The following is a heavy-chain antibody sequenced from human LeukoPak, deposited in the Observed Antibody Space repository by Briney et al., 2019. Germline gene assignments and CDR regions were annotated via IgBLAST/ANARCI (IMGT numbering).Heavy chain of an antibody. CDR1: GFTFSRYW. CDR3: ARGFSGYYYDLFDY. V-gene: IGHV3-7*01. D-gene: IGHD3-22*01. Sequence: GGSLRLSCAASGFTFSRYWMTWGRQAPGKGLEWVANIKQDGSEKYYVDSVKGRFTISRDNAKNSLYLQMNSLRAEDTAVYYCARGFSGYYYDLFDYWGQGTLVTVSS. CDR2: IKQDGSEK. J-gene: IGHJ4*02.